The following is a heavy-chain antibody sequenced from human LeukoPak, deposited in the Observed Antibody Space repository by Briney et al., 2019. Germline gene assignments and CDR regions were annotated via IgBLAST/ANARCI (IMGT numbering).Heavy chain of an antibody. D-gene: IGHD2-15*01. CDR1: GGTFSSYA. V-gene: IGHV1-69*06. Sequence: GPPAKVSCKASGGTFSSYAISWVRQAPGQGLEWVGGIIPIFGTANYAQKFQGRVTITADKSTSTAYMELSSLGSEDTAVYYCARDGRYCSGGSCYFDYWGQGTLVTVSS. CDR2: IIPIFGTA. CDR3: ARDGRYCSGGSCYFDY. J-gene: IGHJ4*02.